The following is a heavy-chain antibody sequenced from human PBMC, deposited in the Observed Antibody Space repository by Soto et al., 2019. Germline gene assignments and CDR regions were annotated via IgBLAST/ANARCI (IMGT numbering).Heavy chain of an antibody. D-gene: IGHD1-26*01. CDR1: GYTFTSYG. Sequence: QVQLVQSGAEVKKPGASVKVSCKASGYTFTSYGISWVRQAPGQRLEWMGWISAYNGNTHYDQKLQGRVTMTTDTSPSTAYVELRGLRAADTAVHSCAGVGFPWQLPSGDAYWGQGTLVTVSS. CDR3: AGVGFPWQLPSGDAY. CDR2: ISAYNGNT. J-gene: IGHJ4*02. V-gene: IGHV1-18*01.